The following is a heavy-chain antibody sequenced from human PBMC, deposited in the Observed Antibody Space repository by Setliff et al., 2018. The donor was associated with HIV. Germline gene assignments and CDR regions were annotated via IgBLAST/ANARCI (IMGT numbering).Heavy chain of an antibody. Sequence: ASVKVSCKASGYSFTDYYIHWVRQAPGQGLEWMGWINPKSDGTNYAQKFQGWITMTRDTSISTAYMELSRLRSDDTAVYYCASELQGHSSSWPNYWGQGTLVTVSS. CDR2: INPKSDGT. V-gene: IGHV1-2*04. CDR1: GYSFTDYY. J-gene: IGHJ4*02. D-gene: IGHD6-13*01. CDR3: ASELQGHSSSWPNY.